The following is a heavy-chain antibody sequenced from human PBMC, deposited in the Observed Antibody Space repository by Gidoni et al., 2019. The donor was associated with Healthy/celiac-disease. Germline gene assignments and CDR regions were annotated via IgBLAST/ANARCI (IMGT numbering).Heavy chain of an antibody. CDR1: GVTVSSYA. J-gene: IGHJ4*02. Sequence: EVQLLESGGGLVQPGGSLRLSGAASGVTVSSYAMSGVRQAPGKGLEWVSAMSGSGGSTYYADSVTGRFTISRANSKNTLYLQMNSLRAEDTAVYYCAKDWDYSGYYYVARDYFDYWGQGTLVTVSS. D-gene: IGHD3-22*01. V-gene: IGHV3-23*01. CDR2: MSGSGGST. CDR3: AKDWDYSGYYYVARDYFDY.